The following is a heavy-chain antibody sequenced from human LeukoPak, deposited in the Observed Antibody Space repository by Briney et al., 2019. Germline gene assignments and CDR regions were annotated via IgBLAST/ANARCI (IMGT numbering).Heavy chain of an antibody. CDR3: ARQRFDYGYGMDV. V-gene: IGHV5-51*01. D-gene: IGHD3-16*01. Sequence: GESLKISCKGSGYTFTSYWIGWVRQMPGKGLEWMGIIWPGDSDTRYSPSFQGHVTISADKSISTAYLQWSSLKASGTAMYYCARQRFDYGYGMDVWGQGTTVTVSS. CDR2: IWPGDSDT. CDR1: GYTFTSYW. J-gene: IGHJ6*02.